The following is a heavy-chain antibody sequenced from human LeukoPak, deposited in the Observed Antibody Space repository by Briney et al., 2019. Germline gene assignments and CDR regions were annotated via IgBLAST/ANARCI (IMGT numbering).Heavy chain of an antibody. CDR2: LIPIFGTA. V-gene: IGHV1-69*13. CDR3: ARVVWQQLPREYFDY. J-gene: IGHJ4*02. Sequence: SVKVSCKASGGTFSSYAISWVRQAPGPGLEWMGGLIPIFGTANYAQKFQGRVTITADESTSTAYMELSSLRSEDTAVYYCARVVWQQLPREYFDYWGQGTLVTVSS. CDR1: GGTFSSYA. D-gene: IGHD6-13*01.